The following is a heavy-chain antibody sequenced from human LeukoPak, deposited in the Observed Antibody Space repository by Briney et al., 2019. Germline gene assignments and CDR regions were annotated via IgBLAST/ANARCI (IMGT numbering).Heavy chain of an antibody. Sequence: SETLSLTCTVSGGSISSGGYYWSWIRQHPGKGLEWIGYIYYSGSTYYNLSLKSRVTISVDTSKNQFSLKLSSVTAADTAVYYCAREVVSGINWFDPWGQGTLVTVSS. CDR2: IYYSGST. J-gene: IGHJ5*02. CDR3: AREVVSGINWFDP. V-gene: IGHV4-31*03. D-gene: IGHD2-2*01. CDR1: GGSISSGGYY.